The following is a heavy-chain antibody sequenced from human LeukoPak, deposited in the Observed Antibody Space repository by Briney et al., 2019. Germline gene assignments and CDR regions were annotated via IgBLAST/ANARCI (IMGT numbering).Heavy chain of an antibody. CDR1: GFTFSSYG. V-gene: IGHV3-30*18. D-gene: IGHD5-18*01. CDR3: AKAASRHTAMVPFDY. J-gene: IGHJ4*02. CDR2: ISYDGSNK. Sequence: GGSLRLSCAASGFTFSSYGMHWVRQAPGKGLEWVAVISYDGSNKYYADSVKGRFTISRDNSKNTLYPQMNSLRAEDTAVYYCAKAASRHTAMVPFDYWGQGTLVTVSS.